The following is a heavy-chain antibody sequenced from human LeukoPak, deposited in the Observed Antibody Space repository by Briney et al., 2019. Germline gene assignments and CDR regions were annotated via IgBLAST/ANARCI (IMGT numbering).Heavy chain of an antibody. Sequence: TSETLSLTCTVSGGSMTTYYWSWIRQPPGKGLEWIGYIYYSGSTNYNPSLKSRVTISVDTSKNQFSLKLSSVTAADTAVYYCARQMERPYYYYYMDVWGKGTTVTVSS. J-gene: IGHJ6*03. CDR1: GGSMTTYY. CDR3: ARQMERPYYYYYMDV. V-gene: IGHV4-59*08. D-gene: IGHD1-1*01. CDR2: IYYSGST.